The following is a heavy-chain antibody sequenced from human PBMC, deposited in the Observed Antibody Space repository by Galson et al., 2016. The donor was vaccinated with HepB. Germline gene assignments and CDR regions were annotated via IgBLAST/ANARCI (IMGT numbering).Heavy chain of an antibody. J-gene: IGHJ5*02. CDR1: GGSISSGGYY. CDR2: ISYTGLT. V-gene: IGHV4-31*03. Sequence: TLSLTCTVSGGSISSGGYYWSWIRQHPGKGLEWIGYISYTGLTNYKSSLKSRVSMSIDTSKDQFSLKLSAVTAADMAIYYCARGPPDYLDSGSFYSGWFDPWGRGTLVTVAS. D-gene: IGHD3-10*01. CDR3: ARGPPDYLDSGSFYSGWFDP.